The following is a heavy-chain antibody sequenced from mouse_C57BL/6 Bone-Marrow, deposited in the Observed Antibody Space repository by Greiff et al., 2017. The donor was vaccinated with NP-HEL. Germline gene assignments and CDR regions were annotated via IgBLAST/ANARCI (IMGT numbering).Heavy chain of an antibody. Sequence: DVQLVESGGGLVKPGGSLKLSCAASGFTFSSYAMSWVRQTPEKRLEWVATISDGGSYTYYPDNVKGRFTISRDNAKNNLYLQMSHLKSEDTAMYYCARVHSLYYFDYWGQGTTLTVSS. J-gene: IGHJ2*01. CDR1: GFTFSSYA. CDR3: ARVHSLYYFDY. V-gene: IGHV5-4*01. CDR2: ISDGGSYT. D-gene: IGHD2-12*01.